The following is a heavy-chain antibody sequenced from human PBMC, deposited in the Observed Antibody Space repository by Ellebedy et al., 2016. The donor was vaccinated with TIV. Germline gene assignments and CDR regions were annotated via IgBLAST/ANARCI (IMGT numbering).Heavy chain of an antibody. Sequence: GESLKISXAASGFTFDDYGMSWVRQAPGKGLEWVSGINWNGGSTGYADSVKGRFTISRDNAKNSLYLQMNSLRAEDTALYYCARDFGLSGLFDYWGQGTLVTVSS. D-gene: IGHD3-3*01. CDR1: GFTFDDYG. V-gene: IGHV3-20*04. CDR2: INWNGGST. J-gene: IGHJ4*02. CDR3: ARDFGLSGLFDY.